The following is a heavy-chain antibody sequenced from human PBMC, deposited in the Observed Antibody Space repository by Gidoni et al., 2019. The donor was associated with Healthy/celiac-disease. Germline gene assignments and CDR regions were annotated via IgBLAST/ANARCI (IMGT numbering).Heavy chain of an antibody. CDR3: ARDRVMITFGGVIVRVGLDY. J-gene: IGHJ4*02. CDR2: INSDGSSP. CDR1: GFTFSSYG. D-gene: IGHD3-16*02. V-gene: IGHV3-74*01. Sequence: EVQLVESGGGVVQPGGSLRLSCAASGFTFSSYGWHWVRQAPGKGRVWVSRINSDGSSPSYADSVKGRFTISRDNAKNTLYLQMNSLRAEDTAVYYCARDRVMITFGGVIVRVGLDYWGQGTLVTVSS.